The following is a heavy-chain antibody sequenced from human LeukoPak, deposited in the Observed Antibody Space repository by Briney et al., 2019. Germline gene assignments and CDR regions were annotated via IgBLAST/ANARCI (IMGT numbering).Heavy chain of an antibody. D-gene: IGHD2-8*01. J-gene: IGHJ3*02. CDR2: IYGSGST. CDR1: GYSISSGYY. Sequence: PSETLSLTCTVSGYSISSGYYWGWIRQSPGKRLEWIAIIYGSGSTYYNPSLNSRVTILIDTSKKQFSLKLSSVTAADTAVYYCARVGELMLYAPHGRDDAFDIWGQGTMVTVSS. V-gene: IGHV4-38-2*02. CDR3: ARVGELMLYAPHGRDDAFDI.